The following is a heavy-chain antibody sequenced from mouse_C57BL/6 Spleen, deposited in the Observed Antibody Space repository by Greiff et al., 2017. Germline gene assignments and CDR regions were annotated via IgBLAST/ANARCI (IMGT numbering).Heavy chain of an antibody. Sequence: QVQLQQPGAELVRPGTSVKLSCKASGYTFTSYWMHWVKQRPGQGLEWIGVIDPSDSYTNSNQKFKGKATLTVDTSSSTAYMQLSSLTSEDAAVYYCARGHYGSSYDYWGQGTTLTVSS. CDR2: IDPSDSYT. CDR1: GYTFTSYW. J-gene: IGHJ2*01. D-gene: IGHD1-1*01. V-gene: IGHV1-59*01. CDR3: ARGHYGSSYDY.